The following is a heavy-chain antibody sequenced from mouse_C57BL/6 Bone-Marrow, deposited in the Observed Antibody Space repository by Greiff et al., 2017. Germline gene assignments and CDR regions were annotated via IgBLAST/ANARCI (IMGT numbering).Heavy chain of an antibody. CDR3: ARGAMEDWFAY. J-gene: IGHJ3*01. CDR2: IDPEDGET. D-gene: IGHD1-1*02. CDR1: GFNIKDYY. V-gene: IGHV14-2*01. Sequence: EVQLQQSGAELVKPGASVKLSCTASGFNIKDYYMHWVKQRTEQGLEWIGRIDPEDGETKYAPKFQGKATLTADTSSNTAYLQLSSLTSEDTAVYYCARGAMEDWFAYWGQGTLVSVSA.